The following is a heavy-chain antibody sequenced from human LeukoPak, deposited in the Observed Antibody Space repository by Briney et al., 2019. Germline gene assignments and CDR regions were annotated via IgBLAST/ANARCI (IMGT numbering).Heavy chain of an antibody. D-gene: IGHD6-19*01. J-gene: IGHJ5*01. CDR1: GYTFTGYY. CDR3: ARDLEGAVAGSGDWFDS. Sequence: ASVKVSCKASGYTFTGYYMHWVRQAPGQGLEWMGWINPNSGGTNYAQKFQGRVTMARDTSISTAYMELSRLRSDDTAVYYCARDLEGAVAGSGDWFDSWGQGTLVTVSS. CDR2: INPNSGGT. V-gene: IGHV1-2*02.